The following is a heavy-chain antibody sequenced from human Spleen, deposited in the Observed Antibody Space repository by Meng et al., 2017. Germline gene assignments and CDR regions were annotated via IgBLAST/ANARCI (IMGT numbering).Heavy chain of an antibody. Sequence: QLQLQESGPGLVKPSETLSLPCTVSGGSVSSGSNYWGWIRQPPGKGLEWIGEINHSGSTNYNPSLKSRVTISVDTSKNQFSLKLSSVTAADTAVYYCARGIRGYSYAYDYWGQGTLVTVSS. D-gene: IGHD5-18*01. CDR2: INHSGST. V-gene: IGHV4-39*07. CDR1: GGSVSSGSNY. J-gene: IGHJ4*02. CDR3: ARGIRGYSYAYDY.